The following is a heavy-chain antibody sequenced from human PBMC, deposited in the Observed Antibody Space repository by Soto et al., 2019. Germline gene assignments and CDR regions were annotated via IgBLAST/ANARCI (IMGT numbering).Heavy chain of an antibody. Sequence: QVQLVQSGAEVKKPGSSVKVSCKASGGTFSSYAISWVRQAPGQGLEWMGGIIPIFGTANYAQKFQGRVTITADKSTSTAYMELSSLRSEDTAVYYCARERCTNGVCYHYYYYGMDVWGQGTTVTVSS. V-gene: IGHV1-69*06. J-gene: IGHJ6*02. D-gene: IGHD2-8*01. CDR2: IIPIFGTA. CDR3: ARERCTNGVCYHYYYYGMDV. CDR1: GGTFSSYA.